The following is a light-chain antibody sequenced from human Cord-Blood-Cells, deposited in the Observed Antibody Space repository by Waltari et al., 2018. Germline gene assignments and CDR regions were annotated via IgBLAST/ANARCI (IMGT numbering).Light chain of an antibody. J-gene: IGLJ3*02. V-gene: IGLV2-11*01. CDR3: FSYAGSYTWV. CDR2: DVS. Sequence: QSALTQPRSVSGSPGQSVTISCTRPSRDVGGCNYVSWYKQHPGKAPNRMIYDVSKRPSGVPERFYGSKSGNTASLTISGLQAEDEADYYCFSYAGSYTWVFGGGTKLTVL. CDR1: SRDVGGCNY.